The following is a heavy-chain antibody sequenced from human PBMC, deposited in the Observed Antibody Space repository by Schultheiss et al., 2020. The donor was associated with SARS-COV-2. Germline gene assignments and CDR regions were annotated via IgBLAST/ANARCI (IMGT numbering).Heavy chain of an antibody. Sequence: SETLSLTCTVSGGSISNYDWSWIRQAPGKGLEWIGYIYHSGSTNYNPSLKSRVTISVDTSKNQFSLKLSSVTAADTAMYHCARVHLSISAFDIWGQGTAVTVSS. V-gene: IGHV4-59*01. CDR1: GGSISNYD. CDR2: IYHSGST. CDR3: ARVHLSISAFDI. J-gene: IGHJ3*02. D-gene: IGHD2-2*01.